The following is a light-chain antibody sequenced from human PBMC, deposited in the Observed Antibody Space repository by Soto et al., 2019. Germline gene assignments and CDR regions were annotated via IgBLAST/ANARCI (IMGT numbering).Light chain of an antibody. CDR3: QVWDSSSDHWV. CDR2: DNN. J-gene: IGLJ3*02. CDR1: SSNIGAGFD. V-gene: IGLV1-40*01. Sequence: QSVLTQPPSVSGAPGQRVTMSCAGSSSNIGAGFDVHWYQLLPGTAPKLLIYDNNKRPSGVPDRFSGSKSGTSASLAISGLQAEDEADYYCQVWDSSSDHWVFGGGTKVTVL.